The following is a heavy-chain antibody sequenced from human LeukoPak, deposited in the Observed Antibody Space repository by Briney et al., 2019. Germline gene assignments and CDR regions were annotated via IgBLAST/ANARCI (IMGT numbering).Heavy chain of an antibody. J-gene: IGHJ6*02. D-gene: IGHD3-22*01. CDR3: AKIHSSGYYSLVYGLDV. CDR2: ISHDGSNK. V-gene: IGHV3-30-3*02. CDR1: GFTFDNYA. Sequence: GGSLRLSCAASGFTFDNYALHWVRQAPGKGLEWVALISHDGSNKYYGDSVKGRFTISRDNSNNTLYLQMNSLRAEDTAVYYCAKIHSSGYYSLVYGLDVWGQGTTVTVS.